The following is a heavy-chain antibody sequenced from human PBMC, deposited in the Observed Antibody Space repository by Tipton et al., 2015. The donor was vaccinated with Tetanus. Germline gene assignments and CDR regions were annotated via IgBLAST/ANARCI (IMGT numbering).Heavy chain of an antibody. CDR1: GYTFIDYD. Sequence: QLVQSGAEVKKPGASVKVSCKASGYTFIDYDINWARQAPGQGREWMGWMNPESGDTGYSQRFQGRVTLTRSIPVSTAYMELNSLTSDDTAVYYCARGPRNWGFDNWGQGTLVTVSS. D-gene: IGHD7-27*01. CDR3: ARGPRNWGFDN. J-gene: IGHJ4*02. V-gene: IGHV1-8*01. CDR2: MNPESGDT.